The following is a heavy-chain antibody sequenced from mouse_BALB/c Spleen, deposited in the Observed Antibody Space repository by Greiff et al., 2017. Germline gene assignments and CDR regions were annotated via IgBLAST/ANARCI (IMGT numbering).Heavy chain of an antibody. CDR3: ARERYRYAMDY. J-gene: IGHJ4*01. D-gene: IGHD1-1*01. Sequence: EVHLVESGGGLVQPGGSRKLSCAASGFTFSSFGMHWVRQAPEKGLEWVAYISSGSSTIYYADTVKGRFTISRDNPKNTLFLQMTSLRSEDTAMYYCARERYRYAMDYWGQGTSVTVSS. V-gene: IGHV5-17*02. CDR1: GFTFSSFG. CDR2: ISSGSSTI.